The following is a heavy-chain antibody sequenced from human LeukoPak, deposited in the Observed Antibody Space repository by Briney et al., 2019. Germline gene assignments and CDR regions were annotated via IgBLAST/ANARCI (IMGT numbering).Heavy chain of an antibody. Sequence: PSETLSLTCTVSGGSISSSSYYWGWIRQPPGKGLEWIGSIYNSGSTYDNPSLKSRVTISVDTSKNQFSLKLSSVTAVDTAVYYCAVGWPGVAFDYWGQGTLVTVSS. CDR3: AVGWPGVAFDY. CDR1: GGSISSSSYY. V-gene: IGHV4-39*01. CDR2: IYNSGST. J-gene: IGHJ4*02. D-gene: IGHD7-27*01.